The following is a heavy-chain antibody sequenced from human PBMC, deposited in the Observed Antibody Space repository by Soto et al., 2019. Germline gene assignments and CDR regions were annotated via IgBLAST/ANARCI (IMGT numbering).Heavy chain of an antibody. J-gene: IGHJ5*02. CDR1: GGTFSSYA. Sequence: ASVKVSCKASGGTFSSYAISWVRQAPGQGLEWMGGIIPIFGTANYAQKFQGRVTITADESTSTAYMELSSLRSEDTAVYYCARTTGEDYSSPPWWFDPWGRGTLVTVSS. D-gene: IGHD6-13*01. CDR3: ARTTGEDYSSPPWWFDP. CDR2: IIPIFGTA. V-gene: IGHV1-69*13.